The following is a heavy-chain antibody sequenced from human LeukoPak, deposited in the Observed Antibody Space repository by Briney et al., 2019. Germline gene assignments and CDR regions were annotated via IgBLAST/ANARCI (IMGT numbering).Heavy chain of an antibody. Sequence: AGSLRPSCAASGFTFDDYGMGWVRQAAGKGLGWGAGINWNADSKGYADSVKGRFTISRDNAKNSLYLQMNSLRAEDTALDYCARDHYYDSSGSFDYWGQGTLVTVSS. CDR3: ARDHYYDSSGSFDY. CDR1: GFTFDDYG. D-gene: IGHD3-22*01. V-gene: IGHV3-20*04. J-gene: IGHJ4*02. CDR2: INWNADSK.